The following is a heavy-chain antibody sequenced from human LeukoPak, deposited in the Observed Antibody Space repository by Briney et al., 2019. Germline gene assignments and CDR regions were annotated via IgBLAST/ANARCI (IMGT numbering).Heavy chain of an antibody. V-gene: IGHV3-7*04. J-gene: IGHJ4*02. CDR1: GFTFSSYG. CDR2: IKQDGSQK. D-gene: IGHD1-26*01. Sequence: GGSLRLSCAASGFTFSSYGMHWVRQAPGKGLEWVANIKQDGSQKYYVDSVKDRSTISRDSTKNSLYLQMDSLRAGDTAVYYCARAFSVDYWGQGTLVTVSS. CDR3: ARAFSVDY.